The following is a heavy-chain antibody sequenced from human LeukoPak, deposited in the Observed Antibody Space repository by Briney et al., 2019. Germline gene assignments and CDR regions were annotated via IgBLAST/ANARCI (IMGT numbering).Heavy chain of an antibody. D-gene: IGHD3-3*01. CDR3: ARVTKPIYDFWSGYEVMDV. J-gene: IGHJ6*04. CDR2: IYYSGST. CDR1: GGSISSGGYY. Sequence: SQTLSLTCTVSGGSISSGGYYWSWIRQHPGKGLEWIGYIYYSGSTYYNPSLKSRVTISVDTSKNQFSLNLSSVTAADTAVYYCARVTKPIYDFWSGYEVMDVWGKGTTVTVSS. V-gene: IGHV4-31*03.